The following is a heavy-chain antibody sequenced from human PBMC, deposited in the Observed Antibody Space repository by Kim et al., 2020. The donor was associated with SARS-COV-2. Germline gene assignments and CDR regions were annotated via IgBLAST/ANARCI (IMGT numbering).Heavy chain of an antibody. J-gene: IGHJ3*02. CDR1: GYTFTSYY. CDR3: ARGNLGIAAAGSNSDAFDI. Sequence: ASVKVSCKASGYTFTSYYMHWVRQAPGQGLEWMGIINPSGGSTSYAQKFQGRVTMTRDTSTSTVYMELSSLRSEDTAVYYCARGNLGIAAAGSNSDAFDIWGQGTMVTVSS. V-gene: IGHV1-46*01. CDR2: INPSGGST. D-gene: IGHD6-13*01.